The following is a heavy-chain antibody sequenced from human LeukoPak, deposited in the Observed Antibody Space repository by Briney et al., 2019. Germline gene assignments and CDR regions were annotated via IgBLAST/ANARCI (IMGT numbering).Heavy chain of an antibody. D-gene: IGHD1-26*01. CDR3: TRTLGVTPFDN. CDR2: IKPDGSEK. CDR1: GFIFSNYW. Sequence: GGSLRLSCTASGFIFSNYWMSWVRQAPGKGLEWVANIKPDGSEKFYVDSVKGRFTISRDNAESSLHLQMNSLRAEDTSVYFCTRTLGVTPFDNWGQGTLVTVSS. V-gene: IGHV3-7*01. J-gene: IGHJ4*02.